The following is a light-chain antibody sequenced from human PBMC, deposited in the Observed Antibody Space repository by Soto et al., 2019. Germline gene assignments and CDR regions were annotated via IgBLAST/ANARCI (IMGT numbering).Light chain of an antibody. CDR3: KQHNRWPIT. CDR2: YIS. CDR1: QSVSSY. V-gene: IGKV3D-15*01. J-gene: IGKJ5*01. Sequence: DIVLTHSPHTLSLSPGERATLSCSASQSVSSYLARYQQKPGQDPRLLIYYISTRANGIPARFSGSGSGTEFTLTINSLQSEDSAVYYCKQHNRWPITFGQGTRLEIK.